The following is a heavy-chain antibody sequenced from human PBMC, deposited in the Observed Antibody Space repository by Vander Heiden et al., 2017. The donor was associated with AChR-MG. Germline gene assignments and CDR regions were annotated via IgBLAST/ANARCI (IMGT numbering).Heavy chain of an antibody. CDR2: IYYSGST. D-gene: IGHD3-10*01. CDR1: GGSVSSGSYY. CDR3: ARIGYYYGSGSSDYYYYMDV. J-gene: IGHJ6*03. Sequence: QVQLQESGPGLVKPSETLSLTCTVSGGSVSSGSYYWSWIRQPPGKGMEWSGYIYYSGSTNYNPSLKSRVTISVDTSKNQFSLKLSSVTAADTAVYYCARIGYYYGSGSSDYYYYMDVWGKGTTVTVSS. V-gene: IGHV4-61*01.